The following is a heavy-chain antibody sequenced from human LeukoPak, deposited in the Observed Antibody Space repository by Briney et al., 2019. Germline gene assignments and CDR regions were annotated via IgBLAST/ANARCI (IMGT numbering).Heavy chain of an antibody. V-gene: IGHV4-34*01. D-gene: IGHD3-22*01. Sequence: PSETLSLTCAVYGGSFSAYSWSWIRQPPGKGLEWIGEINHSGSTNYNPSLKSRVTISVDKSKNQFSLKLSSVTAADTAVYYCARTYSYDSSGYLYYFDYWGQGTLVTVSS. CDR3: ARTYSYDSSGYLYYFDY. CDR1: GGSFSAYS. J-gene: IGHJ4*02. CDR2: INHSGST.